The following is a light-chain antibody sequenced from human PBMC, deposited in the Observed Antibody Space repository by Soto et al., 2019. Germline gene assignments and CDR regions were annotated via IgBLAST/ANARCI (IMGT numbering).Light chain of an antibody. Sequence: QSALTQPASVSGSPGQSITISCTGTSSDIGGYNYVSWYQQLPGKVPKLIIYDVSNRPSGVSDRFSGSKSGNAASLTISGLQAEDGADYYCSSYTSTSTLYVFGTGTKVTVL. CDR1: SSDIGGYNY. CDR3: SSYTSTSTLYV. J-gene: IGLJ1*01. CDR2: DVS. V-gene: IGLV2-14*03.